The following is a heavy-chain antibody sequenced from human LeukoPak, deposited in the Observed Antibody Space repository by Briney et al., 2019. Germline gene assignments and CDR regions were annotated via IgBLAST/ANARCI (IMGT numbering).Heavy chain of an antibody. CDR1: GGSISSGSYY. V-gene: IGHV4-61*02. J-gene: IGHJ3*02. CDR3: ARETSRPYYYGSGSSYDVAFDI. Sequence: PSETLSLTCTVSGGSISSGSYYWSWIRQPAGKGLEWIGRIYASGSTNYNPSLKSRVTISIDTSKNQFSLKLSSATAADTAMYYCARETSRPYYYGSGSSYDVAFDIWGQGTMVTVSS. CDR2: IYASGST. D-gene: IGHD3-10*01.